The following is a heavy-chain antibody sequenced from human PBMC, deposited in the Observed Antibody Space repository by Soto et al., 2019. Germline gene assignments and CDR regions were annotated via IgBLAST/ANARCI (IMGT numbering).Heavy chain of an antibody. V-gene: IGHV3-11*01. CDR1: VLRSSDYD. Sequence: XSLSGSPAVLRSSDYDISWIRHAPGKGLEWLGYISASGTTISIADSVKGRFTISRDNAKNSLYLHMKSLRVDDAAGNYCARQTWRGSPDYFEYWGRGTLVTVS. D-gene: IGHD3-16*01. CDR2: ISASGTTI. J-gene: IGHJ4*02. CDR3: ARQTWRGSPDYFEY.